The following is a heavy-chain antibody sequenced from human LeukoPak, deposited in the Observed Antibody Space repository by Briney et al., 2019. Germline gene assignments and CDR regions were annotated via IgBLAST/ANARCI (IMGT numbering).Heavy chain of an antibody. CDR2: INHSGST. CDR1: GGSFSGYY. J-gene: IGHJ3*02. Sequence: SETLSLTCAVYGGSFSGYYWSWIRQPTGKGLEWIGEINHSGSTNYNPSLKSRVTISVDTSKNQFSLKLSSVTAADTAVYYCARGVGSYGDYGVRYDAFDIWGQGTMVTVSS. V-gene: IGHV4-34*01. CDR3: ARGVGSYGDYGVRYDAFDI. D-gene: IGHD4-17*01.